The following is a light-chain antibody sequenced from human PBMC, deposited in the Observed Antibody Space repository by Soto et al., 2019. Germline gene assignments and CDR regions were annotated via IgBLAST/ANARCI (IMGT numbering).Light chain of an antibody. CDR3: QKYNSAPPT. J-gene: IGKJ1*01. CDR2: AAS. V-gene: IGKV1-27*01. Sequence: DIQMTQSPSSLSTSVGDRVTITCRASQAISIYLAGYQQKPGKVPKLLIYAASTLQSGVPSRFSGSGSGTDFTRTISSLQPEDVATYYCQKYNSAPPTFGQGTKVEIK. CDR1: QAISIY.